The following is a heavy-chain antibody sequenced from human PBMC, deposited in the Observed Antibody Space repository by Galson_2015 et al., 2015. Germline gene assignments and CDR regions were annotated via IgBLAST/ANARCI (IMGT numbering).Heavy chain of an antibody. CDR2: ISYDGSNK. J-gene: IGHJ4*02. CDR1: GFTFSSYA. CDR3: AKVLGGGAIYYFDY. D-gene: IGHD3-16*01. Sequence: SLRLSCAASGFTFSSYAMHWVRQAPGKGLEWVAVISYDGSNKYYADSVKGRFTISRDNSKNTLYLQMNSLRAEDTAVYYCAKVLGGGAIYYFDYWGQGTLVTVSS. V-gene: IGHV3-30-3*01.